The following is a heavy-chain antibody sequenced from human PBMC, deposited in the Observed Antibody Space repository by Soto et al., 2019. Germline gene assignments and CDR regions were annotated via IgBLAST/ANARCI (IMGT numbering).Heavy chain of an antibody. D-gene: IGHD3-9*01. J-gene: IGHJ4*02. Sequence: VGSLRLSCAASGFTFSSYEMNWVRQAPGKGLEWVSYISSSGSTIYYADSVKGRFTISRDNAKNSLYLQMNSLRAEDTAVYYCARDFYDILTGSLAYFDYWGQGTLVTVSS. CDR1: GFTFSSYE. CDR2: ISSSGSTI. V-gene: IGHV3-48*03. CDR3: ARDFYDILTGSLAYFDY.